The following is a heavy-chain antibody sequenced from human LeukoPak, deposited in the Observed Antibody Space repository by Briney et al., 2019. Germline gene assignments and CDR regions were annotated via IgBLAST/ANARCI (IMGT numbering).Heavy chain of an antibody. Sequence: ASVKVSCKASGYTFTGYSMHWVRQAPGQGLEWMGWFNPNSGGTNYAQKFQGRVTMTRDTSIRTAYMELSRLRSDDTAVYHCARPLINTAMVFDYWGQGTLVTVSS. CDR2: FNPNSGGT. J-gene: IGHJ4*02. CDR3: ARPLINTAMVFDY. D-gene: IGHD5-18*01. CDR1: GYTFTGYS. V-gene: IGHV1-2*02.